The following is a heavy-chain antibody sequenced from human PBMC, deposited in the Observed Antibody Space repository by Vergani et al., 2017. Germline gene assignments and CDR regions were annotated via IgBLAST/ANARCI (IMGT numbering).Heavy chain of an antibody. Sequence: QVQLQESGPGLVKPSETLSLTCTVSGGSISNYYWSWIRQPPGKGLEWIGYVYYSGSTNYNPSRKSRVTISVDTSKNQFSLKLSSVTAADTAVYYCARFLSLDYWGQGTLVTVSS. CDR1: GGSISNYY. D-gene: IGHD2/OR15-2a*01. CDR2: VYYSGST. J-gene: IGHJ4*02. CDR3: ARFLSLDY. V-gene: IGHV4-59*08.